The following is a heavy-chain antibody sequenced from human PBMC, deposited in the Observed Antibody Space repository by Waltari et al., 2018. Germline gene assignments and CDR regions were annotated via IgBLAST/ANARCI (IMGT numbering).Heavy chain of an antibody. CDR1: GYTFTSDD. CDR2: MNPNSGNT. V-gene: IGHV1-8*01. CDR3: ARVGRWFDS. D-gene: IGHD3-10*01. J-gene: IGHJ5*01. Sequence: QVQLVQSGAEVKKPGASVTVSCKTSGYTFTSDDINWVRQASGQGLEWMGWMNPNSGNTGYAQKFQGRVTMTRNTSITTAYMELSSLTSEDTAVYYCARVGRWFDSWGQGTLVTVSS.